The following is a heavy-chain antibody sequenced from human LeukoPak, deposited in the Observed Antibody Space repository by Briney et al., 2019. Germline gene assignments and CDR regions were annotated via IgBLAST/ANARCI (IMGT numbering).Heavy chain of an antibody. Sequence: ASVKVSCKASGYTFTSYYMHWVRQAPGQGLEWMGIINPSGGSTSYAQKFQGRVTMTRDTSTSTVYMELSSLRSEDTAVYYCARDARNYVPNYYYYYGMDVWGQGTTVTVSS. CDR2: INPSGGST. V-gene: IGHV1-46*01. J-gene: IGHJ6*02. CDR1: GYTFTSYY. CDR3: ARDARNYVPNYYYYYGMDV. D-gene: IGHD1-7*01.